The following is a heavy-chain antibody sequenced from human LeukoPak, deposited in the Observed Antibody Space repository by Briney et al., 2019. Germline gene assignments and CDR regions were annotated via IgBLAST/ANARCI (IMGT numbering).Heavy chain of an antibody. D-gene: IGHD6-19*01. CDR3: AHAGGIIAVAGTGFDY. CDR2: IYWDDDK. Sequence: SGPTLVNPTQTLTLTCTFSGFSLTTSGVGVGWIRQPPGKALEWLALIYWDDDKRYSPSLKSRLSITKDTSKNQVVLAMTNMDPVDTGTYYCAHAGGIIAVAGTGFDYWGQGTLVTVSS. J-gene: IGHJ4*02. V-gene: IGHV2-5*02. CDR1: GFSLTTSGVG.